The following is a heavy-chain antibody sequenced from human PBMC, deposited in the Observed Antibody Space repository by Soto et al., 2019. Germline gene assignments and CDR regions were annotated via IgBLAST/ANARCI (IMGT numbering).Heavy chain of an antibody. CDR1: GLTFSSYA. D-gene: IGHD3-10*01. CDR2: ISGSGGST. J-gene: IGHJ4*02. Sequence: EVQLLESGGGLVQPEGSLRLSCAASGLTFSSYAMSWVRQAPGKGLEWVSVISGSGGSTYYADSVKGRFTISRDNSMNTLYLQMISLRAEGTAVYYCAKRGSESPFDYCGQGALVTVCS. V-gene: IGHV3-23*01. CDR3: AKRGSESPFDY.